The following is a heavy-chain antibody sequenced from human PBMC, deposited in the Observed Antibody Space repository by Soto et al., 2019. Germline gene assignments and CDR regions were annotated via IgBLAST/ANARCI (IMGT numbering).Heavy chain of an antibody. J-gene: IGHJ3*02. V-gene: IGHV3-66*01. CDR3: ARCRPNGADAFDI. CDR1: GFTVSSNY. Sequence: GGSLRLSCAASGFTVSSNYMSWVRQAPGKGLEWVSVIYSGGSTYYADSVKGRFTISRDNSKNTLYLQMNSLRAEDTAVYYCARCRPNGADAFDIWGQGTMVTVSS. CDR2: IYSGGST. D-gene: IGHD1-26*01.